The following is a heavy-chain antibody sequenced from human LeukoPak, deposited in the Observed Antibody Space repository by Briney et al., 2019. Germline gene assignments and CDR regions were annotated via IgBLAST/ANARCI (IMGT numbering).Heavy chain of an antibody. J-gene: IGHJ2*01. Sequence: SVKVSCKASGGTFSSYAISWVRQAPGQGLEWMGGIIPIFGTANYAQKFQGRVTITRNTSISTAYMELSSLRSEDTAVYYCARDRYGDYAPWYFDLWGRGTLVTVSS. CDR3: ARDRYGDYAPWYFDL. D-gene: IGHD4-17*01. CDR1: GGTFSSYA. CDR2: IIPIFGTA. V-gene: IGHV1-69*05.